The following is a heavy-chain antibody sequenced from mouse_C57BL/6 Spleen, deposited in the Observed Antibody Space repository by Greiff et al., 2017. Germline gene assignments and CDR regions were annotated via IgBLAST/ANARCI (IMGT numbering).Heavy chain of an antibody. D-gene: IGHD2-4*01. V-gene: IGHV14-4*01. CDR1: GFNIKDDY. CDR2: IDPENGDT. Sequence: VQLQQSGAELVRPGASVKLSCTASGFNIKDDYMHWVKQRPEQGLEWIGWIDPENGDTEYASKFQGKATITADTSSNTAYLQLSSLTSEDTAVYYCTAGYDYVPWFAYWGQGTLVTVSA. J-gene: IGHJ3*01. CDR3: TAGYDYVPWFAY.